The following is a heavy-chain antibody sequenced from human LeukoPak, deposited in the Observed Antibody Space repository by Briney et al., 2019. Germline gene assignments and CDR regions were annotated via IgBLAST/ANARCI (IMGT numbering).Heavy chain of an antibody. CDR1: GGSFSGYY. J-gene: IGHJ5*02. Sequence: PSETLSLTCAVYGGSFSGYYWSWIRQPPGKGLEWIGEINHSGSTNYNPSLKSRVTISVDTSKNQFSLKLSSVTAADTAVYYCARGPGGYNHNWFDPWGQGTLVIVSS. CDR3: ARGPGGYNHNWFDP. D-gene: IGHD5-24*01. V-gene: IGHV4-34*01. CDR2: INHSGST.